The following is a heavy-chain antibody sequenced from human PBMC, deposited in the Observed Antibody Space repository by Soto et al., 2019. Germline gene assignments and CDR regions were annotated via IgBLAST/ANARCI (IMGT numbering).Heavy chain of an antibody. CDR1: GGSMISYY. V-gene: IGHV4-59*08. J-gene: IGHJ5*02. Sequence: SETLSLTCTVSGGSMISYYWIWIRQPPGKGLEWIGYMYNTGSTVYNPSLKSRVTISVDTSKNQFSLKLSSVTAADTAVYYCARATIVLVPAAMVSHWFDPWGQGTLVTVSS. CDR2: MYNTGST. D-gene: IGHD2-2*01. CDR3: ARATIVLVPAAMVSHWFDP.